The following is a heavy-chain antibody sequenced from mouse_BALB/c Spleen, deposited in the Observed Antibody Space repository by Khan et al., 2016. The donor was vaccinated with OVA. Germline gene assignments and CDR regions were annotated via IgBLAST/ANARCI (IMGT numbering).Heavy chain of an antibody. J-gene: IGHJ1*01. CDR2: ISYDGSN. D-gene: IGHD1-1*01. Sequence: EVQLVESGPGLVKPSQSLSLTCSVTGHSITSGYRWNWIRQFPGNKLEWMGYISYDGSNNYKPSLKNRISITRDTSKNQFFLKLNSVGAEDTATYYCASGGAVVPYWYFDVWGAGTTVTVSS. V-gene: IGHV3-6*02. CDR3: ASGGAVVPYWYFDV. CDR1: GHSITSGYR.